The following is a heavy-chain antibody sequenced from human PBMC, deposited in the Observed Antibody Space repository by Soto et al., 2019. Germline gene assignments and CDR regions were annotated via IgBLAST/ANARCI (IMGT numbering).Heavy chain of an antibody. J-gene: IGHJ4*02. Sequence: PGGSLRLSCAASGFTFSSYGMHWVRQAPGKGLEWVAVIWYDGSNKYYADSVKGRFTISRDNSKNTLYLQMNSLRAEDTAVYYCETDKHVIAAAGTNTFDYWGQGTLVNVSS. V-gene: IGHV3-33*01. CDR2: IWYDGSNK. D-gene: IGHD6-13*01. CDR3: ETDKHVIAAAGTNTFDY. CDR1: GFTFSSYG.